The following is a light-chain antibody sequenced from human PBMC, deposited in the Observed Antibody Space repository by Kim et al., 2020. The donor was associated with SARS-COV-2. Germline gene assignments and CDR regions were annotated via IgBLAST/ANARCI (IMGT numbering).Light chain of an antibody. CDR1: QSISSY. V-gene: IGKV1-39*01. J-gene: IGKJ2*01. Sequence: DIQMTQSPSSLSASVGDRVTITCRASQSISSYLNWYQQKPGKAPKLLIYAASSLQSGVPSRFSGSESGTDFTLTISSLQPEDFATYYCQQSYSTPRMYTFGQGTKLEI. CDR3: QQSYSTPRMYT. CDR2: AAS.